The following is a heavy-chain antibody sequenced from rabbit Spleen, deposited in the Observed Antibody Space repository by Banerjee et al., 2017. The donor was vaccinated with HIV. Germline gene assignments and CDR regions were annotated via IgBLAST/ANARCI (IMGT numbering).Heavy chain of an antibody. J-gene: IGHJ4*01. V-gene: IGHV1S40*01. Sequence: QSLEESGGGLVKPGASLTLTCKASGFSFSGNYYMCWVRQAPGKGLEWIACIYAGSSGSTYYASWAKGRFTISKTSSTTVTLQMTSLTAADTATYFCARGINSYESHLWGPGTLVTVS. D-gene: IGHD6-1*01. CDR1: GFSFSGNYY. CDR3: ARGINSYESHL. CDR2: IYAGSSGST.